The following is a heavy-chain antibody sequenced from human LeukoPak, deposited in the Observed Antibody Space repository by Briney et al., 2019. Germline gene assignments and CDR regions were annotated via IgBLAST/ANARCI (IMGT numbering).Heavy chain of an antibody. D-gene: IGHD1-26*01. V-gene: IGHV1-18*01. CDR3: ARSGRGTYYYFVY. Sequence: ASVKVSCKASGYTFTRYGMSGVRQAPGEGLEWMGWISGSNVNTDYAQKLQGRVTMTTDTSTGTAYMELRSLRSDDTAVYYCARSGRGTYYYFVYWGQGTLVTVSS. J-gene: IGHJ4*02. CDR1: GYTFTRYG. CDR2: ISGSNVNT.